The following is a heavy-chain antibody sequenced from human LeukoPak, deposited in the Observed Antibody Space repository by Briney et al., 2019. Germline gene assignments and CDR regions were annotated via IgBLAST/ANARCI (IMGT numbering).Heavy chain of an antibody. J-gene: IGHJ4*02. D-gene: IGHD1-26*01. CDR2: IKQDGSEK. V-gene: IGHV3-7*01. CDR1: GFTFSSYW. Sequence: GGSLRLSCAASGFTFSSYWMSWARQAPGKGLEWVANIKQDGSEKYYVDSVKGRFTISRDDSRNTLYLQMTSLRAEDTAVYYCARGQSVGWEIGVCDFWGQGSLVTVAS. CDR3: ARGQSVGWEIGVCDF.